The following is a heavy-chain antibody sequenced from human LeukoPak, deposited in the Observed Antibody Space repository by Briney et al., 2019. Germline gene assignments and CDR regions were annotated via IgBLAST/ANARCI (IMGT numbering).Heavy chain of an antibody. V-gene: IGHV4-31*03. CDR3: ARSGWNRRYFDY. J-gene: IGHJ4*02. CDR1: GDSIGSGGYN. CDR2: IYYSGTT. D-gene: IGHD6-19*01. Sequence: SETLSLTCTVSGDSIGSGGYNWNWIRQHPGRGLEWVGYIYYSGTTYYNPSLKSRVTISVDTSKKQFSPKLSSVTAADTAVYYCARSGWNRRYFDYRGQGTLVTVSS.